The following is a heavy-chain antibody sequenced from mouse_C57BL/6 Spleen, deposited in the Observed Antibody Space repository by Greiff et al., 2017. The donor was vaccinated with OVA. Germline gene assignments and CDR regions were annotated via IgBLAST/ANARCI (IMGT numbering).Heavy chain of an antibody. Sequence: QVQLKQPGAELVKPGASVKMSCKASGYTFPSYWITWVKQRPGQGLEWIGDIYPGSGSTNYNEKFKSKATLTVDTSSSTAYMQLSSLTSEDSAVYYCARKVPYYGSTYAMDYWGQGTSVTVSS. J-gene: IGHJ4*01. CDR1: GYTFPSYW. V-gene: IGHV1-55*01. CDR2: IYPGSGST. D-gene: IGHD1-1*01. CDR3: ARKVPYYGSTYAMDY.